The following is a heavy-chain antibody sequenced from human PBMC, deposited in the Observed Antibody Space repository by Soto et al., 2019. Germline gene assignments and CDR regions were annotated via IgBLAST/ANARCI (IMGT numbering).Heavy chain of an antibody. CDR2: IIPIFGTA. D-gene: IGHD5-18*01. Sequence: QVQLVQSGAEVKKPGSSVKVSCKASGGTFSSYAISWVRQAPGQGLEWMGGIIPIFGTANYAQKFQGRVTITADESTSTAYMELSSLRSEDTAVYYCATAVVDTAMGSKWYFDLWDRGTLVTVSS. CDR1: GGTFSSYA. CDR3: ATAVVDTAMGSKWYFDL. V-gene: IGHV1-69*01. J-gene: IGHJ2*01.